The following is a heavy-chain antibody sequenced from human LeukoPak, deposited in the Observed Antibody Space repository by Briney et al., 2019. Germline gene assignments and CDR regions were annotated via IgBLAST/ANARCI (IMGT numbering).Heavy chain of an antibody. CDR3: AKMDYGDYIDY. Sequence: GGSLRLSCAASGFTFSSYGMRWVRQAPGKGLEWVSTISGSGDSTYYADSVKGRFTISRDNSKNTLYLQMNSLRAEDTAVYYCAKMDYGDYIDYWGQGTLVTVSS. CDR2: ISGSGDST. D-gene: IGHD4-17*01. J-gene: IGHJ4*02. V-gene: IGHV3-23*01. CDR1: GFTFSSYG.